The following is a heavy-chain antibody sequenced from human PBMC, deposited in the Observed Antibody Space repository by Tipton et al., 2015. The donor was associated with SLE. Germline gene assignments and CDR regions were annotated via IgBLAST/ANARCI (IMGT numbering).Heavy chain of an antibody. J-gene: IGHJ4*02. CDR2: ISHSGST. V-gene: IGHV4-34*01. D-gene: IGHD5-18*01. CDR3: ARYLSEVDTAPFDY. Sequence: TLSLTCSLYGGTFTGYHWSWIRQSPGKELELIGGISHSGSTNYNPSLKNRVTISLDTSNKGFSLELTSMTAADTAVYYCARYLSEVDTAPFDYWGQGTLVTVSS. CDR1: GGTFTGYH.